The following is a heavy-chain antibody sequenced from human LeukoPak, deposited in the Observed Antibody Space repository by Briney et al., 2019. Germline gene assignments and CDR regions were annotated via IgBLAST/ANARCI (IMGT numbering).Heavy chain of an antibody. CDR2: IYTEGTT. CDR3: AADTHSRSWFDH. D-gene: IGHD6-13*01. V-gene: IGHV3-53*01. Sequence: GGSLRLSCAVSGFTVSSIYMSWVRQAPGKGLEWVSLIYTEGTTYYSESVKGRFTISRDNSRNTLYLQMNSLRVEDTATYYCAADTHSRSWFDHWGQGSLVTVSS. CDR1: GFTVSSIY. J-gene: IGHJ5*02.